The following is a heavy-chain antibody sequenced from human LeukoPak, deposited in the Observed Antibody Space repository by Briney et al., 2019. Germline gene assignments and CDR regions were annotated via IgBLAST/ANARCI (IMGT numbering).Heavy chain of an antibody. D-gene: IGHD2-2*01. CDR3: AKSIKYQLLHPGYFYYGMDV. J-gene: IGHJ6*04. CDR1: GFTFSSYG. V-gene: IGHV3-30*18. Sequence: GASLRLSCAASGFTFSSYGMHWVRQAPGKGLEWVAVISYDGSNKYYADSVKGRFTISRDNSRNTLYLQMNSLRAEDTAVYYCAKSIKYQLLHPGYFYYGMDVWGKGTTVTVSS. CDR2: ISYDGSNK.